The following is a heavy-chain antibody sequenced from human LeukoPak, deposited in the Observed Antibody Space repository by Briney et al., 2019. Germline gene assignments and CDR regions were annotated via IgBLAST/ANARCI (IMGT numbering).Heavy chain of an antibody. CDR1: GGSISSYY. D-gene: IGHD3-9*01. CDR2: IYYSGST. Sequence: SETLSLTCTVSGGSISSYYWSWIRQPPGKGLEWIGYIYYSGSTNYNPSLKSRVTISVDTSKNQFSLKLSSVTAADTAVYYCARGDILTGRDYYYYMDVWGKGTTVTVSS. J-gene: IGHJ6*03. CDR3: ARGDILTGRDYYYYMDV. V-gene: IGHV4-59*01.